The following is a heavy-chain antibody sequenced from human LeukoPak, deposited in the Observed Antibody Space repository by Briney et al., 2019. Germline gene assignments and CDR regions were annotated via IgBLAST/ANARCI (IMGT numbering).Heavy chain of an antibody. CDR2: IYYSGST. CDR3: ARGRSYYNAPPDY. Sequence: TSETLSLTCTVSGGSISSSSYYWGWIRQPPGKGLEWIGSIYYSGSTYYNPSLKSRVTISVDTSKNQFPLKLSSVTAADTAVYYCARGRSYYNAPPDYWGQGTLVTVSS. CDR1: GGSISSSSYY. J-gene: IGHJ4*02. V-gene: IGHV4-39*06. D-gene: IGHD3-10*01.